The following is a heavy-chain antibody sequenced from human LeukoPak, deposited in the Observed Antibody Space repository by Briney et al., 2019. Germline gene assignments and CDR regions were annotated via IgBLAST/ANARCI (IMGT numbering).Heavy chain of an antibody. D-gene: IGHD3-10*01. V-gene: IGHV4-61*02. CDR3: ARLYGSGSSLYFDY. CDR2: IYTSGST. Sequence: SETLSLTCTVSGGSISSGNYYWSWIRQPAGKGLEWIVRIYTSGSTNYYPTLKSRVTIAVDTSKNQFSLKLSSVTAADTAVYYCARLYGSGSSLYFDYWGQGTLVTVSS. CDR1: GGSISSGNYY. J-gene: IGHJ4*02.